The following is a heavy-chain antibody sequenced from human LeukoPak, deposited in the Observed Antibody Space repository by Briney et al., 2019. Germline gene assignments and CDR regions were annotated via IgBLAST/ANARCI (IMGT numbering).Heavy chain of an antibody. J-gene: IGHJ6*03. CDR3: AKVGSSSWYDYYYYMDV. Sequence: PGGSLRLSCAASGFTFSSYAMSWVRQAPGKGLEWVSAISGSGGSTYYADSVKGRFTISRDNSKNTLYLQMNSLRAEDTAVYYCAKVGSSSWYDYYYYMDVWGKGTTVTVSS. V-gene: IGHV3-23*01. D-gene: IGHD6-13*01. CDR2: ISGSGGST. CDR1: GFTFSSYA.